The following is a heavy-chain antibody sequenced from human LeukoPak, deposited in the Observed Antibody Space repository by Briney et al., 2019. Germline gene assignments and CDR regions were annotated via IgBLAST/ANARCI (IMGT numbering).Heavy chain of an antibody. CDR3: ARLRAGLDAFDI. J-gene: IGHJ3*02. Sequence: SVKVSCKASGGAFSSYAISWVRQAPGQGLEWMGGIIPIFGTANYAQKFQGRVTITADGSTSTAYMELSSLRSEDTAAYYCARLRAGLDAFDIWGQGTMVTVSS. V-gene: IGHV1-69*13. CDR1: GGAFSSYA. D-gene: IGHD3/OR15-3a*01. CDR2: IIPIFGTA.